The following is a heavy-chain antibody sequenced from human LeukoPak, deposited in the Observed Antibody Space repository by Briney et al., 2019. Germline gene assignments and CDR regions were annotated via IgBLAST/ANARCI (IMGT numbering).Heavy chain of an antibody. CDR3: ARRLAVTGKYYFDY. Sequence: SETLSLTCFVSGGSISTYYWTWIRQPPGEGLEWIGFVYYNGITKYNPSLQSRASISVDTSNNQFSLKLNSVTAADTAVYYCARRLAVTGKYYFDYWGQGALVTVSS. D-gene: IGHD6-19*01. CDR2: VYYNGIT. V-gene: IGHV4-59*08. CDR1: GGSISTYY. J-gene: IGHJ4*02.